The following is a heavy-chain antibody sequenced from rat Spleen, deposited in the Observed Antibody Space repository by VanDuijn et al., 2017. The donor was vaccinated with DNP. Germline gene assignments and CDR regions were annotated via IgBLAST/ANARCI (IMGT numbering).Heavy chain of an antibody. J-gene: IGHJ4*01. CDR1: GFTFSDYN. Sequence: EVQLVESGGGLVQPGRSLKLSCAASGFTFSDYNMAWVRQAPKKGLEWVATIIYDGSRTYYRDSVKGRFTISRDNAKSTLYLQMDSLRSEDTATYYCATHVTTRVYAMDAWGQGTSVTVSS. D-gene: IGHD1-4*01. CDR3: ATHVTTRVYAMDA. V-gene: IGHV5S10*01. CDR2: IIYDGSRT.